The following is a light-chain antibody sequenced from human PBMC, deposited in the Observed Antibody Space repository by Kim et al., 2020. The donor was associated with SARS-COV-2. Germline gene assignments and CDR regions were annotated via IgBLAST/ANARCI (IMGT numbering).Light chain of an antibody. Sequence: SLSPGERATLSCRASQCVSDYIAWYQQKPGQAPRLLIYDASNRATGIPARFSGSRSGTDFTLTISSLEPEDFAVYFCQQRSNWLTFGGGTKVDIK. V-gene: IGKV3-11*01. CDR3: QQRSNWLT. CDR2: DAS. CDR1: QCVSDY. J-gene: IGKJ4*01.